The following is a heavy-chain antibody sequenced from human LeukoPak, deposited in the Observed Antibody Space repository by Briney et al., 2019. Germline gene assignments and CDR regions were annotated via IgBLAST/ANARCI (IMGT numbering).Heavy chain of an antibody. Sequence: SQTLSLTCAISGDSVSSNSAAWNWIRQSPSRGLEWLGRTYYRSKWYNDYAVSVKSRITINPDTSKNQFSLQLNSVTPEDTAVYYCARERYSSGWYWGVDWFDPWGQGTLVTVSS. CDR2: TYYRSKWYN. D-gene: IGHD6-19*01. J-gene: IGHJ5*02. V-gene: IGHV6-1*01. CDR3: ARERYSSGWYWGVDWFDP. CDR1: GDSVSSNSAA.